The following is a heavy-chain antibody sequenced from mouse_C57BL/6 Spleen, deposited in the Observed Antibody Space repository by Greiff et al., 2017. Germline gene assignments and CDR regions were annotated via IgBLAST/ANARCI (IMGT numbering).Heavy chain of an antibody. Sequence: EVQLVESGGGLVQPGGSLSLSCAASGFTFTDYYMSWVRQPPGKALEWLGFIRNKANGYTTEYSASVKGRFTISRDNSQSILYLQMNALRAEDSATYYWARSDYYGSSYPDYWGQGTTLTVSS. CDR2: IRNKANGYTT. V-gene: IGHV7-3*01. CDR3: ARSDYYGSSYPDY. D-gene: IGHD1-1*01. J-gene: IGHJ2*01. CDR1: GFTFTDYY.